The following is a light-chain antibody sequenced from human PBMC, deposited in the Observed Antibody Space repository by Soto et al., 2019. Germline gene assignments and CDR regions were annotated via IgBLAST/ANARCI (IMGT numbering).Light chain of an antibody. V-gene: IGKV3-20*01. CDR1: QRISSF. CDR2: GAS. J-gene: IGKJ1*01. CDR3: QQYGGSPRT. Sequence: TQSPSSLSASVSDRVTITCRTSQRISSFLAWYQQKRGQAPRLLIHGASNRATGIPDRFSGSGSGTDFTLTITRLEPEDFAVYYCQQYGGSPRTFGQGTKVDI.